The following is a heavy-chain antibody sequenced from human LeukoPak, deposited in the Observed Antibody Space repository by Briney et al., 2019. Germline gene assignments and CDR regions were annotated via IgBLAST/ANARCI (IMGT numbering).Heavy chain of an antibody. CDR1: GYIFTDYY. D-gene: IGHD3-10*01. J-gene: IGHJ6*03. CDR3: ARASMVRGVIIYYYYYMDV. V-gene: IGHV1/OR15-1*04. Sequence: ASVKVSCKASGYIFTDYYMHWARQAPGQELGWMGRINPNSGGTNYAQKFQGRVTITRNTSISTAYMELSSLRSEDTAVYYCARASMVRGVIIYYYYYMDVWGKGTTVTVSS. CDR2: INPNSGGT.